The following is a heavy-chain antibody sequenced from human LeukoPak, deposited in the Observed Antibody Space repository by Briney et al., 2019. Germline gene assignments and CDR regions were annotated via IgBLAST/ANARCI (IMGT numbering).Heavy chain of an antibody. CDR1: GFTFSSYS. CDR2: ISSSSSTI. Sequence: GGSLRLSCAASGFTFSSYSMNWVRQAPGKGLEWVSYISSSSSTIYYADSVKGRFTISRDNAKNSLYLQMNSLRAEGTAVYYCAKREIAAAGTVDYWGQGTLVTVSS. J-gene: IGHJ4*02. V-gene: IGHV3-48*01. D-gene: IGHD6-13*01. CDR3: AKREIAAAGTVDY.